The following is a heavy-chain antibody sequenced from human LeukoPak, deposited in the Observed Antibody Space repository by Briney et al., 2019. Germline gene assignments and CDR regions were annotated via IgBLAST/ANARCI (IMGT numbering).Heavy chain of an antibody. CDR1: GFTFSNYA. Sequence: GGSLRLSCAASGFTFSNYAMGWVRQAPGKGLEWVSGVSGSGASTYHADSVKGRFTISRDNSKNTVYLQMKSLRAEDTAVYYCAKAVGYSYGYVLGAFDIWGQGTMVTVSS. CDR3: AKAVGYSYGYVLGAFDI. D-gene: IGHD5-18*01. CDR2: VSGSGAST. V-gene: IGHV3-23*01. J-gene: IGHJ3*02.